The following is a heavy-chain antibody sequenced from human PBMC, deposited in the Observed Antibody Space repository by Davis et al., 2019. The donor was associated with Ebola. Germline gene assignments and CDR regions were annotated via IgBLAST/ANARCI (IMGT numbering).Heavy chain of an antibody. CDR2: ISPNTGGT. V-gene: IGHV1-18*04. D-gene: IGHD6-25*01. Sequence: AASVKVSCKASGYTFTGYYMNWVRQAPGQGLEWMGRISPNTGGTNYAQKLQGRVTMTTDTSTSTAYMELRSLRSDDTAVYYCARTIAAGDWFDPWGQGTLVTVSS. J-gene: IGHJ5*02. CDR1: GYTFTGYY. CDR3: ARTIAAGDWFDP.